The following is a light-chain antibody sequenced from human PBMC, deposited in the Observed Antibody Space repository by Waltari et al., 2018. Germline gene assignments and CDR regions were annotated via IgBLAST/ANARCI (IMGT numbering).Light chain of an antibody. CDR2: AAS. V-gene: IGKV1-NL1*01. J-gene: IGKJ2*01. CDR1: QGLSGS. CDR3: QQYYSTPYT. Sequence: DIQMTQSPSSLSASVGDRVTITCRASQGLSGSLAWYQRKPGRAPMLLIYAASTLESGVPSRFSGSGSGTDYTLTINSLQPEDFATYYCQQYYSTPYTFGQGTKLEI.